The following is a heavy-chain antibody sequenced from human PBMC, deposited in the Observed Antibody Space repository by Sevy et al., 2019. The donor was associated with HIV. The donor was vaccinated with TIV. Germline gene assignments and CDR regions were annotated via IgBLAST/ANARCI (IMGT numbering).Heavy chain of an antibody. J-gene: IGHJ4*02. V-gene: IGHV3-53*01. D-gene: IGHD3-16*01. CDR1: GFTFSSNY. Sequence: GGSLRLSCAASGFTFSSNYMTWVRQAPGKGLEWVSVIYSGGNTYYSDSVKGRFTISRDNSKNTLYLQMNRMRAEDTAVYYCARGHTMITYWGQGTLVTVSS. CDR2: IYSGGNT. CDR3: ARGHTMITY.